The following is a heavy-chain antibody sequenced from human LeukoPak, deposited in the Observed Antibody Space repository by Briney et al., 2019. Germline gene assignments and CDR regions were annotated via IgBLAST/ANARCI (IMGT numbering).Heavy chain of an antibody. CDR2: INWNGGST. CDR1: GFTFDDYG. D-gene: IGHD3-22*01. Sequence: GGSLRLSCAASGFTFDDYGMSWVRHAPGKGLEWVSGINWNGGSTGYADSVKGRFTISRDNAKNSLYLQMNSLRAEDTALYYCARGVGGSGYYSNFDYWGQGTLVTVSS. V-gene: IGHV3-20*04. CDR3: ARGVGGSGYYSNFDY. J-gene: IGHJ4*02.